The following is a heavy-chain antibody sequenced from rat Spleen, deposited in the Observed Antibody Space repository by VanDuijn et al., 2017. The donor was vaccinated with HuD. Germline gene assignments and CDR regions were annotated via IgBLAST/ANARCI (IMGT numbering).Heavy chain of an antibody. D-gene: IGHD1-9*01. J-gene: IGHJ3*01. V-gene: IGHV5S13*01. Sequence: EVQLVESGGGLVQPGRSLKLSCAASGFTFSNYGMAWVRQTPTKGLEWVASISSGGGGTYYSDSVKGRFTISRDNAKSTLYLQMDSLRSEDTASYYCARQYYGYTDWGQGTLVTVSS. CDR3: ARQYYGYTD. CDR2: ISSGGGGT. CDR1: GFTFSNYG.